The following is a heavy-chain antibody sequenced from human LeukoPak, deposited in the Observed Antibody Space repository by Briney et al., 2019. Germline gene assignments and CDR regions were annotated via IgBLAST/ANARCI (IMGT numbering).Heavy chain of an antibody. J-gene: IGHJ4*02. CDR3: ARDYYYDSSGYYY. V-gene: IGHV3-21*01. CDR2: ISSSSSYI. Sequence: GGSLRPSCAASGFTVSSNYMSWVRQAPGKGLEWVSSISSSSSYIYYADSVKGRFTISRDNAKNSLYLQMNSLRAEDTAVYYCARDYYYDSSGYYYWGQGTLVTVSS. CDR1: GFTVSSNY. D-gene: IGHD3-22*01.